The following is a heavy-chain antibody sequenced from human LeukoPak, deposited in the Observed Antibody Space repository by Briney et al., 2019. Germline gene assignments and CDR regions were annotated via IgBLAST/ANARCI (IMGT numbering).Heavy chain of an antibody. CDR1: GGSISSSSYY. Sequence: SETLSLTCTVSGGSISSSSYYWGWIRQPPGKGLEWIGSIYYSGSTYYNPSLKSRVTISVDTSKNQFSLKLSSVTAADTAVYYCARDHPDGDYEYYFDYWGQGTLVTVSS. J-gene: IGHJ4*02. CDR3: ARDHPDGDYEYYFDY. V-gene: IGHV4-39*07. D-gene: IGHD4-17*01. CDR2: IYYSGST.